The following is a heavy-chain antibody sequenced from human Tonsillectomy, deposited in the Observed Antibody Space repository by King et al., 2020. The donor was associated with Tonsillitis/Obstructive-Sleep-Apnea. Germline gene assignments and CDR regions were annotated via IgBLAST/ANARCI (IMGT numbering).Heavy chain of an antibody. V-gene: IGHV1-3*04. CDR1: GYTFTSYA. CDR3: VRSSGLYYFDY. D-gene: IGHD6-19*01. J-gene: IGHJ4*02. Sequence: QLVQSGAEVKKPGASLKVSFKASGYTFTSYALHWVRQAPGQRIEWMGWIITGYGNTKYSQNFQDRVTITRDTSASTAYMELSSLTPEDTAVYYCVRSSGLYYFDYWGQGTLVTVSS. CDR2: IITGYGNT.